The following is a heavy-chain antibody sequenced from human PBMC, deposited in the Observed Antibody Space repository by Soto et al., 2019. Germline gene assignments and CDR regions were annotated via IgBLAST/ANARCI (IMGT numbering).Heavy chain of an antibody. CDR2: IDWDDDK. CDR1: GLSLSTSGMR. V-gene: IGHV2-70*04. CDR3: ARTPPSSNYYYGMDV. J-gene: IGHJ6*02. Sequence: SGPTLVNPTQTLTLTCTFSGLSLSTSGMRLSWSRQPPGKALEWLARIDWDDDKFYGTSLKNRLTISKDTYKNQVVLTMTNMDPVDTATYYCARTPPSSNYYYGMDVWGQGTTVTRLL. D-gene: IGHD3-10*01.